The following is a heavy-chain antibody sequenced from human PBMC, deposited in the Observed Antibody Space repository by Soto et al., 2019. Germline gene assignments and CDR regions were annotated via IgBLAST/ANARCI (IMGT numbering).Heavy chain of an antibody. CDR1: GFTFSNYG. J-gene: IGHJ6*02. CDR3: AKDAVSRNYYGPSLEV. V-gene: IGHV3-33*03. D-gene: IGHD1-26*01. Sequence: QVQLVESGGGLVQPGRSLRLSCVVSGFTFSNYGMHWVRQAPGKGLEWVADIWYDGSGQRYAGSVQGRFTISRDNSKNTLYLQINSLRVEDTAVYYCAKDAVSRNYYGPSLEVGGQGTTVTVYS. CDR2: IWYDGSGQ.